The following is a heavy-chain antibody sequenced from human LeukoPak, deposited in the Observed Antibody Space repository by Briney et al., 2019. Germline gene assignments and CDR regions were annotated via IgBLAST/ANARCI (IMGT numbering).Heavy chain of an antibody. CDR1: GYTFTGYY. CDR3: ARAPSLYYYGSGSYYGGFDY. CDR2: INPNSGGT. D-gene: IGHD3-10*01. Sequence: ASVKVSCKASGYTFTGYYMHWARQAPGQGLEWMGWINPNSGGTNYAQKFQGWVTMTRDTSISTAYMELSRLRSDDTAVYYCARAPSLYYYGSGSYYGGFDYWGQGTLVTVSS. J-gene: IGHJ4*02. V-gene: IGHV1-2*04.